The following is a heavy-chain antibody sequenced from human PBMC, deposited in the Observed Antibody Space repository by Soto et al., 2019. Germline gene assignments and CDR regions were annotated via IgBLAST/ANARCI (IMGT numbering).Heavy chain of an antibody. CDR1: GFTFSNYA. J-gene: IGHJ4*02. Sequence: LRLSCAASGFTFSNYAMNWVRQAPGKGLEWVSVISGSGDSTYYADSVKGRFTISRDNSKNTLYLQMNSLRAEDSAVYYCARRGSGSYYDYWGQGTLVTVSS. CDR2: ISGSGDST. V-gene: IGHV3-23*01. D-gene: IGHD1-26*01. CDR3: ARRGSGSYYDY.